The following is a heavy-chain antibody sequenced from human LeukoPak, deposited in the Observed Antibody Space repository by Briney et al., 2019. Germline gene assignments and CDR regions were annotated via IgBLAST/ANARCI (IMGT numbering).Heavy chain of an antibody. J-gene: IGHJ4*02. Sequence: GGSLRLSCAASGFTVSSTYMNWVRQAPGKGLEWVSYISGTGTTIYYADSVKGRFTISRDNAKNSLYLQLNSLRAEDTAVYYCARDRDIVVIPATTLLDYWGQGTLVTVSS. CDR3: ARDRDIVVIPATTLLDY. CDR2: ISGTGTTI. V-gene: IGHV3-48*03. D-gene: IGHD2-2*01. CDR1: GFTVSSTY.